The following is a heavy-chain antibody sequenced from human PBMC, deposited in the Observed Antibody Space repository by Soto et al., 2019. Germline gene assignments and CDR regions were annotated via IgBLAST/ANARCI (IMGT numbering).Heavy chain of an antibody. CDR1: GYTFTSYG. J-gene: IGHJ4*02. CDR2: ISAYNGNT. CDR3: ARVTNVRGTVVTRLDY. V-gene: IGHV1-18*01. D-gene: IGHD2-21*02. Sequence: QVQLVQSGAEVKKPGASVKVSCKASGYTFTSYGISWVLQAPGQGLAWMGWISAYNGNTNYAQKLQGRVTMTTDTSTSTAYMELRSLRSDDTSVYYCARVTNVRGTVVTRLDYWGQGTLVTVSS.